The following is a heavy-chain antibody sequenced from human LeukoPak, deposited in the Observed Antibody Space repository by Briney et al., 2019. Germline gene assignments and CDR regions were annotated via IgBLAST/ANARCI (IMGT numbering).Heavy chain of an antibody. CDR2: VYTSGST. Sequence: SQTLSLTCTVSGGSFSSGSYYWSWIRQPAGKELEWFGRVYTSGSTNYNPSLKSRVTISVDTSKNQFSLKLSSVTAADTAVYYCARDSQWLAYHHFDYWGQGNLVTVSS. V-gene: IGHV4-61*02. D-gene: IGHD6-19*01. J-gene: IGHJ4*02. CDR3: ARDSQWLAYHHFDY. CDR1: GGSFSSGSYY.